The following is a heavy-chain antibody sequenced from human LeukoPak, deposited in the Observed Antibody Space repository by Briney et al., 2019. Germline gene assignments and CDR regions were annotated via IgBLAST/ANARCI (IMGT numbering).Heavy chain of an antibody. CDR3: ARDGGLQGQHIHMDV. CDR1: RGTFSSYA. CDR2: IIPIFGTA. V-gene: IGHV1-69*13. J-gene: IGHJ6*03. Sequence: GASVKVSCKASRGTFSSYAINWVRQAPGQGLEWMGGIIPIFGTANYAQKFQGRVTITADESTSTAYMELSSLRSEDTAVYYCARDGGLQGQHIHMDVWGKGTTVTVSS.